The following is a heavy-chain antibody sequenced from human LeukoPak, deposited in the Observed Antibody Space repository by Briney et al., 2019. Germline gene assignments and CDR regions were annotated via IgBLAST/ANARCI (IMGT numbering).Heavy chain of an antibody. V-gene: IGHV3-30*03. CDR3: VRDLGVVIYDY. D-gene: IGHD3-3*01. CDR2: ISYDGSNK. Sequence: TGGSLRLSCAASGFTFSSYGMHWVRQAPGKGLEWVAVISYDGSNKYYADSVKGRFTISRDNAKNSLYLQMNSLRAEDTAVYYCVRDLGVVIYDYWGQGTLVTVSS. J-gene: IGHJ4*02. CDR1: GFTFSSYG.